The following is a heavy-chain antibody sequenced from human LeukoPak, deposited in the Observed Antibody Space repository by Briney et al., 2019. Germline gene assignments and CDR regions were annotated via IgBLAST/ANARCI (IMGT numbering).Heavy chain of an antibody. CDR2: IYYSGGT. CDR3: ARYYYGSGSYPAPNWFDP. V-gene: IGHV4-31*03. Sequence: TSETLSLTCTVSGGSISSGGYYWSWIRQHPGKGLEWIGYIYYSGGTYYNPSLKSRVTISVDTSKNQFTLKLSSVTAADTAVYYCARYYYGSGSYPAPNWFDPWGQGTLVTVSS. CDR1: GGSISSGGYY. J-gene: IGHJ5*02. D-gene: IGHD3-10*01.